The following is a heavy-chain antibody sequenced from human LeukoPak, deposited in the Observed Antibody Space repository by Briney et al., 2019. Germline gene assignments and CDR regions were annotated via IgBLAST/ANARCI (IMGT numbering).Heavy chain of an antibody. CDR3: ARGFEYSTSSRLGYYYFYMDV. V-gene: IGHV4-61*02. CDR2: IDASGNP. CDR1: GDSISSGTYY. Sequence: PSETLSLTCTVSGDSISSGTYYWSWTRQPAGKGLEWIGRIDASGNPNYNPSLRSRLTMSVDTSKNQFSLNLRFVTAADTAVFYCARGFEYSTSSRLGYYYFYMDVWGIGTTVTVSS. J-gene: IGHJ6*03. D-gene: IGHD6-6*01.